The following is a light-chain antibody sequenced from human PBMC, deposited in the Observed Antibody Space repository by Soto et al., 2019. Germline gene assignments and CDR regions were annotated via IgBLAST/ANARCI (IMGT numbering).Light chain of an antibody. CDR2: DAS. J-gene: IGKJ4*01. Sequence: EIVLTQSPATLSLSPGERATLSCRASQSIGSYLAWYQQKPGQTPRLLIYDASNRATGIPARFSGSGSGTDFTLTISSLEPEDLAVYYCQQRSNWPGAFGGGTKVEIK. V-gene: IGKV3-11*01. CDR1: QSIGSY. CDR3: QQRSNWPGA.